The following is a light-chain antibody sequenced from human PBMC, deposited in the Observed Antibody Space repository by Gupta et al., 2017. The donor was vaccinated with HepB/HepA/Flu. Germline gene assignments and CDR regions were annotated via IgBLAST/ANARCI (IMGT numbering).Light chain of an antibody. V-gene: IGKV3D-20*01. CDR3: QQYGSSPFT. Sequence: PAARATRDCGASPTVSSSSLAWYQHKPGQAPRLLIYDASNRDTGIPDRFSGSGCGTDFTLTISRLEPEDFAVYYCQQYGSSPFTFGGGTKVEIK. CDR1: PTVSSSS. CDR2: DAS. J-gene: IGKJ4*01.